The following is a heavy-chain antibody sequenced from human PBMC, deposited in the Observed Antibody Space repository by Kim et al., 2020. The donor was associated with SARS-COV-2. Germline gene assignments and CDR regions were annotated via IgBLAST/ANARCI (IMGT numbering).Heavy chain of an antibody. V-gene: IGHV1-24*01. CDR2: FDPEDGET. CDR3: SIAAAGPYFYYGMDV. J-gene: IGHJ6*02. D-gene: IGHD6-13*01. CDR1: GYTLTELS. Sequence: ASVKVSCKVSGYTLTELSMHWVRQAPGKGLEWMGGFDPEDGETIYAQKFQGRVTMTEDTSTDTAYMELSSLRSEDTAVYYCSIAAAGPYFYYGMDVWGQGTTVTVSS.